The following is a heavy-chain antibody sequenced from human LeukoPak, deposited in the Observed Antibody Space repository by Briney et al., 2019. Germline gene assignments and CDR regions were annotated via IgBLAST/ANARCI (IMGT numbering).Heavy chain of an antibody. J-gene: IGHJ4*02. V-gene: IGHV3-21*01. CDR3: ATAVRLEYSSSRHDY. Sequence: GGSLRLSCAASGFTFDDYAMHWVRQAPGKGLEWVSSISSSSSYIYYADSVKGRFTISRDNAKNSLYLQMNSLRAEDTAVYYCATAVRLEYSSSRHDYWGQGTLVTVSS. D-gene: IGHD6-6*01. CDR1: GFTFDDYA. CDR2: ISSSSSYI.